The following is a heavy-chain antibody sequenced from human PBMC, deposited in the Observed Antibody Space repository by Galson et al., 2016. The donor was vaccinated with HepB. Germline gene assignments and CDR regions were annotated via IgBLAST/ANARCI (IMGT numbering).Heavy chain of an antibody. CDR2: ISYAGSNK. V-gene: IGHV3-30*18. J-gene: IGHJ4*02. CDR3: AKDLDIVVVPSAIDY. CDR1: GFTFSSYA. D-gene: IGHD2-2*01. Sequence: SLRLSCAASGFTFSSYAMYWVRQAPGKGLEWVAVISYAGSNKYYADSVKGRFIISRDNSKNTAYLQMNSLRVEDTAVYYCAKDLDIVVVPSAIDYWGQGTLVTVSS.